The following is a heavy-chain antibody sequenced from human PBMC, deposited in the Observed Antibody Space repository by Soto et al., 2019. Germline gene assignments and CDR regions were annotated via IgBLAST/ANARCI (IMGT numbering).Heavy chain of an antibody. CDR3: ARGKYYGSGSYYRNYYSGMDV. Sequence: SETLSLTCAVYGGSFSGYYWSWIRQPPGKGLEWIGEINHSGSTNYNPSLKSRVTISVDTSKNQFSLKLSSVTAADTAVYYCARGKYYGSGSYYRNYYSGMDVWGQGTTVTVSS. J-gene: IGHJ6*02. V-gene: IGHV4-34*01. CDR2: INHSGST. D-gene: IGHD3-10*01. CDR1: GGSFSGYY.